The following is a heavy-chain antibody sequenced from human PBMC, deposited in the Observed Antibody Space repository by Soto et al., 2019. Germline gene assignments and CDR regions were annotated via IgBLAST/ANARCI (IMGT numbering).Heavy chain of an antibody. CDR2: IIPIFGTA. D-gene: IGHD1-26*01. J-gene: IGHJ4*02. CDR3: ARDGGRHSGGIDY. V-gene: IGHV1-69*01. Sequence: QVQLVQSGAEVKKPGSSVKVSCKASGGTFSSYSINWVRQAPGQGLEWMGEIIPIFGTANYVQKFQGRVTITADESTSTAYMELSSLRSADTAVYYCARDGGRHSGGIDYWGQGTLVTVSS. CDR1: GGTFSSYS.